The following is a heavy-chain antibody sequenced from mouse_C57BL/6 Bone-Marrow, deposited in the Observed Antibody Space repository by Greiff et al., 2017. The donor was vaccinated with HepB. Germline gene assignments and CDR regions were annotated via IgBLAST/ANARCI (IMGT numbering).Heavy chain of an antibody. D-gene: IGHD2-3*01. CDR1: GYTFTSYW. J-gene: IGHJ4*01. V-gene: IGHV1-50*01. CDR2: IDPSDSYT. Sequence: QVQLQQPGAELVKPGASVKLSCKASGYTFTSYWMQWVKQRPGQGLEWIGEIDPSDSYTNYNQKFKGKATLTVDTSSSTASMQLSSLTSEDSAVYYCARWRFYDGYYFYYAMDYWGQGTSVTVSS. CDR3: ARWRFYDGYYFYYAMDY.